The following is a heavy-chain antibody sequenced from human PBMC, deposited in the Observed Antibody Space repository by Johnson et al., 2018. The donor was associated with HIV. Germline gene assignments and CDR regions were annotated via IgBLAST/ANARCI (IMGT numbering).Heavy chain of an antibody. CDR1: GFTVSSNY. V-gene: IGHV3-53*01. CDR3: ARAAFYYDPSGYLTRPRAFDI. CDR2: IYSGGST. D-gene: IGHD3-22*01. Sequence: VQLVESGGGLIQPGGSLRLSCAASGFTVSSNYMSWVRQAPGKGLEWASVIYSGGSTYYADSVKGRFTISRDNSKNTLYLQMNSLKAEEPAVYYCARAAFYYDPSGYLTRPRAFDIWGQGTMVTVSS. J-gene: IGHJ3*02.